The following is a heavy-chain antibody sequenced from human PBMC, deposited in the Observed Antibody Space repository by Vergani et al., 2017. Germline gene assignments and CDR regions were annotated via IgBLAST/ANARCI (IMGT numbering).Heavy chain of an antibody. CDR1: GFTFSSYG. J-gene: IGHJ6*03. CDR3: AKGDRYFDESFYSYMDV. V-gene: IGHV3-23*01. CDR2: ISGSGGRA. Sequence: ELQLMESGGGVVQPGGSLRLSCAASGFTFSSYGMYWVRQAPGKGLEWVSVISGSGGRAKYADSVKGRFTVSRDNSKNTLYLQMNSLRAEDTAVYYCAKGDRYFDESFYSYMDVWGKGTTVTVSS. D-gene: IGHD3-9*01.